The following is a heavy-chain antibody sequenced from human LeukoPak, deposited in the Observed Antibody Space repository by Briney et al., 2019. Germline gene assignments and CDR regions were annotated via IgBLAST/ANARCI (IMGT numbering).Heavy chain of an antibody. CDR2: NNPNDGDT. V-gene: IGHV1-2*02. D-gene: IGHD2-2*01. Sequence: AAVEASFKASGYPFTDYYMQWVRPAPGQGVGWMGWNNPNDGDTNYAQKFQGRVTMTRDTSISTAHMEVSRLRSDDTAVYYCARANFLYCSSSTCLFDYWGQGTLVTVSS. CDR3: ARANFLYCSSSTCLFDY. CDR1: GYPFTDYY. J-gene: IGHJ4*02.